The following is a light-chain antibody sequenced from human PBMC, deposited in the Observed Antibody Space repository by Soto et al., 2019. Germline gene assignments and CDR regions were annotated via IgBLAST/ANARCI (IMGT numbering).Light chain of an antibody. V-gene: IGKV3-15*01. CDR2: GAS. Sequence: EIVMTQSPATLSVSPGERATLSCRASQNVSSSYLAWYQQKPGQAPRLLIYGASTRATGIPARFSGSGSGTEFTLTISSLQSEDFAVYYCQQYNNWPPWTFGQGTKVDIK. CDR1: QNVSSS. J-gene: IGKJ1*01. CDR3: QQYNNWPPWT.